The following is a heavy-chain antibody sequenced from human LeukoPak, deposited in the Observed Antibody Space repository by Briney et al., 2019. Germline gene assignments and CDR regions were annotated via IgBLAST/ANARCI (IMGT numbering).Heavy chain of an antibody. CDR1: GFTFSSYA. CDR2: ISYAGSNK. J-gene: IGHJ4*02. D-gene: IGHD2-2*01. V-gene: IGHV3-30-3*01. Sequence: PGRSLRLSCAASGFTFSSYAMHWVRQAPGKGLEWVAVISYAGSNKYYADSVKGRFTISRDNSKNTLYLQMNSLRAEDTAVYYCARDRWVYCSSTSCYRFDYWGQGTLVTVSS. CDR3: ARDRWVYCSSTSCYRFDY.